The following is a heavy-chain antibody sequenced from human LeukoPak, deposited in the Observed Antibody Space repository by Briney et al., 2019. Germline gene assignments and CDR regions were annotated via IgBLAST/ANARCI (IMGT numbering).Heavy chain of an antibody. CDR3: ARTIVGAALDY. V-gene: IGHV3-74*01. D-gene: IGHD1-26*01. CDR1: GVTFSSYW. CDR2: IDGDGSST. J-gene: IGHJ4*02. Sequence: GGSLRLSCAASGVTFSSYWMHWGRQAPGKGLVWVSRIDGDGSSTSYADSVKGRFTISRDNAKNTLYLQMNSLRAEDTAVYYCARTIVGAALDYGGQGTLVTVSS.